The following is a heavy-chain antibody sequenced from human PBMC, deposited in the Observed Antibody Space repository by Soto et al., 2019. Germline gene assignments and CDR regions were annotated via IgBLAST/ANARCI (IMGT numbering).Heavy chain of an antibody. V-gene: IGHV4-4*07. J-gene: IGHJ4*02. CDR3: ARDSYCSGGTCYRYY. CDR2: VYTSGST. D-gene: IGHD2-15*01. CDR1: GGSISSYY. Sequence: PSETLSLTCTVSGGSISSYYWSWIRQPAGKGLEWIGRVYTSGSTNYNPSLKSRVTVSVDTSKNQFSLNLSSVTAADTAVYYCARDSYCSGGTCYRYYWGQGTLVTVSS.